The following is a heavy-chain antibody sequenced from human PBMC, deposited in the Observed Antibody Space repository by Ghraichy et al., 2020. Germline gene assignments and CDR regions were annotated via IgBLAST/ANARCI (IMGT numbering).Heavy chain of an antibody. Sequence: GGSLRLSCAASGFTFSSYSMNWVRQAPGKGLEWVSSISSSSSYIYYADSVKGRFTISRDNAKNSLYLQMNSLRAEDTAVYYCARDLLVVAATTSDYWGQGTLVTVSS. CDR3: ARDLLVVAATTSDY. CDR2: ISSSSSYI. D-gene: IGHD2-15*01. CDR1: GFTFSSYS. V-gene: IGHV3-21*01. J-gene: IGHJ4*02.